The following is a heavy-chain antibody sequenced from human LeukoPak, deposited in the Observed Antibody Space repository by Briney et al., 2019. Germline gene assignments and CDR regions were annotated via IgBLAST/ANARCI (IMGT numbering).Heavy chain of an antibody. J-gene: IGHJ4*02. Sequence: ASVKVSCKASGYTFTGYYMHWVRQAPGQGLEWMGWINPNSGGTNYAQKFQGWVTMTRDTSISTAYMELSRLRSDDTAVYYCARVRSSGWQAGFDYWGQGTLVTVSS. CDR3: ARVRSSGWQAGFDY. CDR1: GYTFTGYY. V-gene: IGHV1-2*04. D-gene: IGHD6-19*01. CDR2: INPNSGGT.